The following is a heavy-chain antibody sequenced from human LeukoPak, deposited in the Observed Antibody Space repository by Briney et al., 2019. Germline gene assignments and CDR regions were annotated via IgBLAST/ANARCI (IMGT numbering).Heavy chain of an antibody. CDR3: ARVEDGYNYEDYFDL. CDR1: GFTFRSYW. J-gene: IGHJ4*02. V-gene: IGHV3-74*01. D-gene: IGHD5-24*01. Sequence: GGSLRLSCAASGFTFRSYWMHWVRQAPGKGLVWVSRVNSDGSSTDYADSVKGRFTISRDNAKKTLYLQTNSLRAEDTAVYYCARVEDGYNYEDYFDLWGQGTLVTVSS. CDR2: VNSDGSST.